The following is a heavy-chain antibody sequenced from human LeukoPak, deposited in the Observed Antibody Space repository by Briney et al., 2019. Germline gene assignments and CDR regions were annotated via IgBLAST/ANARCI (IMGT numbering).Heavy chain of an antibody. D-gene: IGHD3-10*01. Sequence: PSETLSLTCTVSGGSISSYYWSWIREPPGKGLEWIGSIYNSGSTYYTPSLKRRVTISVDTSKNHFSLKLSSVTAADTAVYYCAREGLWFGELLPWGQGTLVTVSS. CDR3: AREGLWFGELLP. V-gene: IGHV4-39*02. CDR1: GGSISSYY. J-gene: IGHJ5*02. CDR2: IYNSGST.